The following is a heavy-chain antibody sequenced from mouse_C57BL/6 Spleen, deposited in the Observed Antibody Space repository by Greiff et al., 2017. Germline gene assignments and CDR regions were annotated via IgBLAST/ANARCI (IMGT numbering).Heavy chain of an antibody. CDR2: INPNNGGT. CDR1: GYTFTDYN. V-gene: IGHV1-18*01. Sequence: VQLQQSGPELVKPGASVKIPCKASGYTFTDYNMDWVKQSPGKSLEWIGDINPNNGGTIYNQKFKGKATLTVDKSSSTAYMELRSLTSEDTAVYYCASYGSFAYWGRGTLVTVSA. CDR3: ASYGSFAY. D-gene: IGHD1-1*02. J-gene: IGHJ3*01.